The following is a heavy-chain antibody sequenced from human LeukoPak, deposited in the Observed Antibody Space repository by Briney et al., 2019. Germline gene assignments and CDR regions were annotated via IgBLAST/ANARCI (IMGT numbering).Heavy chain of an antibody. CDR1: GGSISSGGYY. CDR3: AREDNDDSSGYYLGAFDI. CDR2: IYYSGST. J-gene: IGHJ3*02. D-gene: IGHD3-22*01. Sequence: PSETLSLTCTVSGGSISSGGYYWSWIRQHPGKGLEWIGYIYYSGSTYYNPSLKSRATISVDTSKNQFSLKLSSVTAADTAVYYCAREDNDDSSGYYLGAFDIWGQGTMVTVSS. V-gene: IGHV4-31*03.